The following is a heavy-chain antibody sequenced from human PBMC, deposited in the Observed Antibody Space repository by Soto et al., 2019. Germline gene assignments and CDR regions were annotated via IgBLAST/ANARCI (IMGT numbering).Heavy chain of an antibody. CDR2: INHSGST. Sequence: KPSETLSLTCAVYGGSFSGYYWSWIRQPPGKGLEWIGEINHSGSTNYNPSLKGRVTISVDTYKNQFSLKLSSVTAADTAVDYCASMPLLKRRPGAVGRGVVVTQRHYGMDVWGQGTTVTVSS. J-gene: IGHJ6*02. D-gene: IGHD2-21*02. V-gene: IGHV4-34*01. CDR1: GGSFSGYY. CDR3: ASMPLLKRRPGAVGRGVVVTQRHYGMDV.